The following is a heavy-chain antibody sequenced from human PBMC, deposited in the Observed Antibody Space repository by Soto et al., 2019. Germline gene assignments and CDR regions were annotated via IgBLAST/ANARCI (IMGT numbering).Heavy chain of an antibody. D-gene: IGHD6-13*01. V-gene: IGHV3-23*01. CDR3: AKDRGIAAAGIQKINWFDP. J-gene: IGHJ5*02. Sequence: GGSLRLSCAASGFTFSSYAMSWVRQAPGKGLEWVSAISGSGGSTYYADSVKGRFTISRDNSKNTLYLQMNSLRAEDTAVYYCAKDRGIAAAGIQKINWFDPWGQGTLVTVSS. CDR2: ISGSGGST. CDR1: GFTFSSYA.